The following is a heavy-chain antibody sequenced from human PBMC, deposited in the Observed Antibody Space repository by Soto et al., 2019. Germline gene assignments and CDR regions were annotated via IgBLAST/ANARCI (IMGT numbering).Heavy chain of an antibody. CDR2: INHSGST. Sequence: LPETLSLTCAVYGGSFSGYYWSWIRQPPGKGLEWIGEINHSGSTNYNPSLKSRVTISVDTSKNQFSLKLSSVTAADTAVYYCARGKRRGYGHYYYGMDVWGQGTTVTVSS. CDR3: ARGKRRGYGHYYYGMDV. D-gene: IGHD5-18*01. CDR1: GGSFSGYY. J-gene: IGHJ6*02. V-gene: IGHV4-34*01.